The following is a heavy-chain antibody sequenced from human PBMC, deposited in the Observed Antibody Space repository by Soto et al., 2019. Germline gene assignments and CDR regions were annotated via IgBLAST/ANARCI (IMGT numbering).Heavy chain of an antibody. Sequence: EVQLVESGGGLVQPGGSLRLSCAASGFTFSSYWMSWVLQAPGKGLEWVANIKQDGSEKYYVDSVTGRFTISRDNAKNYLYLQMNSRRAEDTAVYYCAGGGGYDFWSGPQWFDPWGQGTLVTVSS. V-gene: IGHV3-7*01. J-gene: IGHJ5*02. CDR2: IKQDGSEK. CDR1: GFTFSSYW. D-gene: IGHD3-3*01. CDR3: AGGGGYDFWSGPQWFDP.